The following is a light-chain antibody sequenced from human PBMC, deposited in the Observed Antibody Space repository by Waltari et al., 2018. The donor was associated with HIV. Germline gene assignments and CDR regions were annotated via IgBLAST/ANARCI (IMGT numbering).Light chain of an antibody. CDR1: QGISSW. J-gene: IGKJ4*01. CDR2: AAS. V-gene: IGKV1-12*01. CDR3: HQANSFPVT. Sequence: DIQMTQSPSSVSASVRYRVTITCRASQGISSWLDWYQQKPGKAPKLRIYAASSLQSGVPSRFSGSGSGTDFILTISSLQPEDFATYYCHQANSFPVTFGGGTKVEIK.